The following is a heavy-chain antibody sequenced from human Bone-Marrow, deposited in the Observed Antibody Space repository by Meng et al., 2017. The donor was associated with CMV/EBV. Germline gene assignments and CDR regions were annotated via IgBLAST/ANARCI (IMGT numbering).Heavy chain of an antibody. Sequence: GESLKISCAASGFTFSSYGMHWVRQAPGKGLEWVAFIRYDGSNKYYADSVKGRFTISRDNSKNTLYLQMNSLRAEDTAVYYCANGPDCSSTSCENWFDPWAQGTLVTVSS. CDR1: GFTFSSYG. V-gene: IGHV3-30*02. J-gene: IGHJ5*02. CDR3: ANGPDCSSTSCENWFDP. D-gene: IGHD2-2*01. CDR2: IRYDGSNK.